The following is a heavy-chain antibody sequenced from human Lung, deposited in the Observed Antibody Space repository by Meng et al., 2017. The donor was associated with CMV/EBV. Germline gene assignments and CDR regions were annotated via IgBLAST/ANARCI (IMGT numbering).Heavy chain of an antibody. J-gene: IGHJ5*02. Sequence: GESXKISCKGSGYSFTSYWIGWVRQMPGKGLEWMGIIYPGDSDTRYSPSFQGQVTISADRSISTAYLQWSSLKASDTAVYYCAVAPVLEQLGRFDPWGQGTLVTVSS. CDR2: IYPGDSDT. CDR3: AVAPVLEQLGRFDP. CDR1: GYSFTSYW. D-gene: IGHD1-26*01. V-gene: IGHV5-51*01.